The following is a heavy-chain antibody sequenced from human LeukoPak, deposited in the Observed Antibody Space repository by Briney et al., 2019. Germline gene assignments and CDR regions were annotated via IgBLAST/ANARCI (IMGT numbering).Heavy chain of an antibody. Sequence: GGSLRPSCAASGFTFSSYAMHWVRQAPGKGLEWVAVISYDGSNKYYVDSVKGRFTISRDNSKNTLYLQMNSLRAEDTAVYYCAVIAHSWYFDLWGRGTLVTVSS. J-gene: IGHJ2*01. CDR1: GFTFSSYA. D-gene: IGHD3-16*02. V-gene: IGHV3-30*04. CDR2: ISYDGSNK. CDR3: AVIAHSWYFDL.